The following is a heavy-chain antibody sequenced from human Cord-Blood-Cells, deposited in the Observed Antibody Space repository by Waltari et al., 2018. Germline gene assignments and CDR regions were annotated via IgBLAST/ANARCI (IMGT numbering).Heavy chain of an antibody. J-gene: IGHJ4*02. CDR2: IRGSGGST. CDR3: ANTIYGDYDY. Sequence: EVQLLESGGGLVQPGGSLRLSCAASGFTFSSYAMSWVRQAPGKGLEWVSVIRGSGGSTYYADSVKGRFTISRDNSKNTLYLQMNSLRAEDTAVYYCANTIYGDYDYWGQGTLVTVSS. CDR1: GFTFSSYA. D-gene: IGHD4-17*01. V-gene: IGHV3-23*01.